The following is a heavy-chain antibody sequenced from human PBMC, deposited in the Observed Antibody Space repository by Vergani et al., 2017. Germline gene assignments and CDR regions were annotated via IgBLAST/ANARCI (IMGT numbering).Heavy chain of an antibody. J-gene: IGHJ1*01. CDR3: TTACGLYYLHGEYCQY. V-gene: IGHV3-23*01. Sequence: EVQLLESGGGLVQPGGSRRLSCAGAGFTFDTYTMAYVRQAPGKGLEWVATISSGGGDIFYADSVKGRFTISRDNSKNTLFLQMNSLKDEDTAVYYCTTACGLYYLHGEYCQYWGRGTLVSVS. CDR2: ISSGGGDI. D-gene: IGHD3-10*01. CDR1: GFTFDTYT.